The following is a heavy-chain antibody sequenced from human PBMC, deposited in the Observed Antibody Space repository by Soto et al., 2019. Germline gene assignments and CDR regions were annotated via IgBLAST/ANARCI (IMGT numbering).Heavy chain of an antibody. J-gene: IGHJ4*02. V-gene: IGHV4-59*08. CDR1: GGSISSYY. CDR2: IYYSGST. CDR3: ARQAYGSGSYFFDY. D-gene: IGHD3-10*01. Sequence: SETLSLTCTVSGGSISSYYWSWIRQPPGKGLEWIGYIYYSGSTNYNPSLKSRVTISVDTSKNQFSLKLSSVTAADTAVYYCARQAYGSGSYFFDYWGQGTLVTVSS.